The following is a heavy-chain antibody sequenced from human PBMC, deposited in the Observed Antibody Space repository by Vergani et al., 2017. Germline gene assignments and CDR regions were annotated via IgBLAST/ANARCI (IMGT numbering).Heavy chain of an antibody. CDR3: AHMSYGDYFDAFDI. V-gene: IGHV2-5*01. CDR2: IYWNDDK. D-gene: IGHD4-17*01. Sequence: QITLKESGPTLVKPTQTLTLTCTFSGFSLSTSGVGVGWIRQPPGKALEWLALIYWNDDKRYSPSLKSRLTITKDTSKNQVVLTMTNMDPVDTATYYCAHMSYGDYFDAFDIWGQGTMVTVSS. CDR1: GFSLSTSGVG. J-gene: IGHJ3*02.